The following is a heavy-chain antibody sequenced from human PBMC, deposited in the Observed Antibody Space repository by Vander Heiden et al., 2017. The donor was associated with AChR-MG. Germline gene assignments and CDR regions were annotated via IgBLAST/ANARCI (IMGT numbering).Heavy chain of an antibody. J-gene: IGHJ4*02. Sequence: QVQLVQSGAEVKKPGSSVKVSCKASGDTFNSYPITWVRQAPGQGLEWMGGIIPIFGTVNYAQKFQGRVTITADESTSTAYMELSSLTSDDTAVYYCARLAPTATEDFDHWGQGTLVTVSS. CDR2: IIPIFGTV. CDR1: GDTFNSYP. V-gene: IGHV1-69*01. CDR3: ARLAPTATEDFDH. D-gene: IGHD2-2*01.